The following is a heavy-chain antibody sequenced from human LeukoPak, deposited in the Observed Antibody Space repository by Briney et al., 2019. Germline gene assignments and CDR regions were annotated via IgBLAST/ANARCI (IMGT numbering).Heavy chain of an antibody. CDR2: ISYDGSIK. CDR1: GLTFSYYP. D-gene: IGHD3-10*01. J-gene: IGHJ4*02. CDR3: AKVPYGSGGFYFDY. Sequence: GGSLRLSCAASGLTFSYYPMHWVRQAPGKGLEWVAVISYDGSIKDYADSVKGRFTISRDNSKNTLYLQMNSLRAEDTAVYYCAKVPYGSGGFYFDYWGQGTLVTVSS. V-gene: IGHV3-30*04.